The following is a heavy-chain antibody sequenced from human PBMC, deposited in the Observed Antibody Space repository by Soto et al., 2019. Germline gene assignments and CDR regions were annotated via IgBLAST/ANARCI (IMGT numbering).Heavy chain of an antibody. V-gene: IGHV3-7*01. CDR3: ARVWNDGRFDY. Sequence: LRLSCAASGFTFSNYWMTWVRQAPGKGLEWVASINQNGGAMHYVDSVKGRFTVSRDNAKNSLYLQVNSLRAEDTAVFYCARVWNDGRFDYWGQGTLVTVSS. J-gene: IGHJ4*02. CDR1: GFTFSNYW. CDR2: INQNGGAM. D-gene: IGHD1-1*01.